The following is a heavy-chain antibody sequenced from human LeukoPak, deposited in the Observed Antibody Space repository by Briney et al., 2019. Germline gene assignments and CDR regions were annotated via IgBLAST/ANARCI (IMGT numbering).Heavy chain of an antibody. D-gene: IGHD3-22*01. V-gene: IGHV1-2*02. CDR3: ARVHPTPRGIYYYDSSGYYRHYDY. CDR2: INPNSGGT. CDR1: GYTFTSYG. J-gene: IGHJ4*02. Sequence: GASVKVSCKTSGYTFTSYGISWVRQAPGQGLEWMGWINPNSGGTNYAQKFQGRVTMTRDTSISTAYMELSRLRSDDTAVYYCARVHPTPRGIYYYDSSGYYRHYDYWGQGTLVTVSS.